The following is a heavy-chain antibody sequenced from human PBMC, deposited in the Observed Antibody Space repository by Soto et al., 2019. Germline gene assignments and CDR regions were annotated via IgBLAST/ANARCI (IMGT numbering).Heavy chain of an antibody. CDR1: GGSISSGGYS. V-gene: IGHV4-30-2*01. CDR2: IYHSGST. Sequence: QLQLQESGSGLVKPSQTLSLTCAVSGGSISSGGYSGSWIRQPPGKGLEWIGYIYHSGSTYYNPSLKSRVTISVDRSKNQFSLKLSSVTAADTAVYYCARGGYYDQRVVDYWGQGTLVTVSS. J-gene: IGHJ4*02. D-gene: IGHD3-22*01. CDR3: ARGGYYDQRVVDY.